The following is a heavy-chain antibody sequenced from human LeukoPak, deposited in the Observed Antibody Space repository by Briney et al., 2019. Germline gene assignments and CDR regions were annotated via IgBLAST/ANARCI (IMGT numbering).Heavy chain of an antibody. J-gene: IGHJ6*02. CDR1: GYTFTSYG. CDR3: ARDSFDLRFSEWLYYYYGMDV. Sequence: ASVKVSCKASGYTFTSYGISWVRQAPGQGLEWMGWISAYNGNTNYAQKLQGRVTMTTDTSTSTAYMELRSLRSDDTAVYYCARDSFDLRFSEWLYYYYGMDVWGQGTTVTVSS. D-gene: IGHD3-3*01. CDR2: ISAYNGNT. V-gene: IGHV1-18*01.